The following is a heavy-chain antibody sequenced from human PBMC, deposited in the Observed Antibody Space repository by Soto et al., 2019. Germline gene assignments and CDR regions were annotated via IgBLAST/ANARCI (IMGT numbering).Heavy chain of an antibody. V-gene: IGHV4-34*01. CDR3: ARTPYTTKYFQH. J-gene: IGHJ1*01. D-gene: IGHD1-1*01. Sequence: SETLPLTCAVYGGSFSGYYWSWIRQPPGKGLEWIGEINHSGSTNYNPSLKSRVTISVDTSKNQFSLKLSSVTAADTAVYYCARTPYTTKYFQHWGQGTQVTVSS. CDR1: GGSFSGYY. CDR2: INHSGST.